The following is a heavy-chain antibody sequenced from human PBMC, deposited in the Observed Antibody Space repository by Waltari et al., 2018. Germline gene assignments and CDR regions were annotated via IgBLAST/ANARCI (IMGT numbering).Heavy chain of an antibody. V-gene: IGHV3-53*01. J-gene: IGHJ4*02. D-gene: IGHD3-9*01. CDR3: ARDDDILTGFFDY. Sequence: EVQLVESGGGLIQPGGSLRLSCAASGFTVSSNYMSWVRQAPGKGLEWVSVIYSGGSTYYADSVKGRFTISRDNSKNTLYLQMNSLRAEDTAVYYCARDDDILTGFFDYWGQGTLVTVSS. CDR2: IYSGGST. CDR1: GFTVSSNY.